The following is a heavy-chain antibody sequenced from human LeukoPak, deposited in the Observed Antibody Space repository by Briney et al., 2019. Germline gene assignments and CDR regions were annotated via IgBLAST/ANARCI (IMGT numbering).Heavy chain of an antibody. Sequence: GGSRRLSCAASGFTFSSYWMHWVRQAPGKGLLWVSRISDVGSHTLYADSVKGRFAMSRDNAKNTLYLQMNSLRAEDTAVYYCASAMVRGVKSTQDYWGQGTLVTVSS. D-gene: IGHD3-10*01. J-gene: IGHJ4*02. CDR1: GFTFSSYW. CDR3: ASAMVRGVKSTQDY. V-gene: IGHV3-74*01. CDR2: ISDVGSHT.